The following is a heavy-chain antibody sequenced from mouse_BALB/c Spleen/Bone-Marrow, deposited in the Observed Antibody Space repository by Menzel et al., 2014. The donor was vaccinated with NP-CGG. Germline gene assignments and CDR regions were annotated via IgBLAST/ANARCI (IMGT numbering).Heavy chain of an antibody. CDR3: GGVYYDYDVSFDV. Sequence: EVQLQQSGPELLKPGASVKISCKASGYSFTGYFMNWVKQSHGKSLEWIGRINPYTGDTFYNQKFKGKATLTVDKSSSTAHMELLSLTSEDSAVYYCGGVYYDYDVSFDVWDAGTTVTVSS. CDR1: GYSFTGYF. D-gene: IGHD2-4*01. V-gene: IGHV1-37*01. J-gene: IGHJ1*01. CDR2: INPYTGDT.